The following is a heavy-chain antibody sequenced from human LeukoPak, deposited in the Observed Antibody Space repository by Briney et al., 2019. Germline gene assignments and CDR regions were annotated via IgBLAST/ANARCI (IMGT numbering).Heavy chain of an antibody. CDR2: ISGSGGST. J-gene: IGHJ4*02. V-gene: IGHV3-23*01. CDR1: GFTFSSYA. CDR3: AKAGDYSSSWSRWYFDY. D-gene: IGHD6-13*01. Sequence: GGSLRLSCAASGFTFSSYAMSWVRQAPGKGLEWVSAISGSGGSTYYADSVKGRFTISRDNPKNTLYLQMNSLRAEDTAVYYCAKAGDYSSSWSRWYFDYWGQGTLVTVSS.